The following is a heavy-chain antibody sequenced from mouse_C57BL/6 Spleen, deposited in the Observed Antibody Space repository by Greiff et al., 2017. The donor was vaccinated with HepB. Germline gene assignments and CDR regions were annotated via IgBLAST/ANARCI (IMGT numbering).Heavy chain of an antibody. CDR3: ARGEYGNPFAY. CDR1: GYTFTSYW. V-gene: IGHV1-50*01. Sequence: VQLQQPGAELVKPGASVKLSCKASGYTFTSYWMQWVKQRPGQGLEWIGEIDPSDSYTNYNQKFKGKATLTVDTSSSTAYMQLSSLTSEDSAVYYCARGEYGNPFAYWGQGTLVTVSA. CDR2: IDPSDSYT. D-gene: IGHD2-1*01. J-gene: IGHJ3*01.